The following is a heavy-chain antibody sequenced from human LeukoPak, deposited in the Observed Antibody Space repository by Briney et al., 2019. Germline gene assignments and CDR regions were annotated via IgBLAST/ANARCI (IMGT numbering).Heavy chain of an antibody. CDR1: GGSFSGYY. CDR2: INHSGST. CDR3: ARGRISGIAAAGTIFDY. V-gene: IGHV4-34*01. D-gene: IGHD6-13*01. Sequence: SETLSLTCAVYGGSFSGYYWSWIRQPPGKGLEWIGDINHSGSTNYNPSLKSRVTISVDTSKNQFSLKLSSVTAADTAVYYCARGRISGIAAAGTIFDYWGQGTLVTVSS. J-gene: IGHJ4*02.